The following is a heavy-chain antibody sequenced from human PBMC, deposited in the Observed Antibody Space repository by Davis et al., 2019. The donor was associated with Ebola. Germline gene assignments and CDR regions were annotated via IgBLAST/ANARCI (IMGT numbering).Heavy chain of an antibody. CDR3: AREGGYCSGGSCYHSEAFDY. Sequence: GGSLRLSCAASGFTFDDYAMHWVRQAPGKGLEWVSGISWNSGSIGYADSVKGRFTISRDNAKNSLYLQMNSLRAEDTALYYCAREGGYCSGGSCYHSEAFDYWGQGTLVTVSS. CDR2: ISWNSGSI. J-gene: IGHJ4*02. CDR1: GFTFDDYA. D-gene: IGHD2-15*01. V-gene: IGHV3-9*01.